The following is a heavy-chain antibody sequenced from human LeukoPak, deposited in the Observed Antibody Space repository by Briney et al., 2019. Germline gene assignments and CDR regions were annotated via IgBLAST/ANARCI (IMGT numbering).Heavy chain of an antibody. CDR1: GGSFSGYY. CDR3: ARGPNSSGWYNWFDP. Sequence: SETLSLTCAVYGGSFSGYYWSWIRQPPGKGLEWIGEINHSGSTNYNPSLKSRVTISVDTSKNQFSLKLSSVTAADTAVYYCARGPNSSGWYNWFDPWGQGTLVTVSS. J-gene: IGHJ5*02. D-gene: IGHD6-19*01. V-gene: IGHV4-34*01. CDR2: INHSGST.